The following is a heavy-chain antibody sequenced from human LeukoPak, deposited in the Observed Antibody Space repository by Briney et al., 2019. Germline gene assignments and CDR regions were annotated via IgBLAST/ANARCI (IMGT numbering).Heavy chain of an antibody. CDR3: AKDPLYSVAGPPRYYGMYV. CDR1: GFTFSSYG. CDR2: IRYDGSNK. D-gene: IGHD6-19*01. J-gene: IGHJ6*02. V-gene: IGHV3-30*02. Sequence: GGSLRLSCAASGFTFSSYGMHWVRQAPGKGLEWVAFIRYDGSNKYYADSVKGRFTISRDNSKNTLYLQMNSLRAEDTAVYYCAKDPLYSVAGPPRYYGMYVWRQGTTVTVSS.